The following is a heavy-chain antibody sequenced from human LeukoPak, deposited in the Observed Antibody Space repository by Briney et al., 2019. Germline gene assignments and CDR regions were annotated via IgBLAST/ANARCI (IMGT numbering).Heavy chain of an antibody. J-gene: IGHJ6*03. Sequence: GGSLRHSCGASGCYFSSYSMNWVRQAPGKGLEWVSSINSGSTYMYYADSVKGRFTISRDNAKNSLHLQMYSLRAEDTAVYFCARVEATTGRNYHYYYMDVWGKGTPVTVSS. CDR3: ARVEATTGRNYHYYYMDV. CDR1: GCYFSSYS. V-gene: IGHV3-21*01. D-gene: IGHD1-1*01. CDR2: INSGSTYM.